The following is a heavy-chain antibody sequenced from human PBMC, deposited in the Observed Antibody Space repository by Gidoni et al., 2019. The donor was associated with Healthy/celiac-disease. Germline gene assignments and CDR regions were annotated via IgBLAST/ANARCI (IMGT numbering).Heavy chain of an antibody. Sequence: QVPLQESCPGLVKPSATLSLTCTVPGGPISSYYWSWIRQPPGKGLEWIGYIYYSGSTNHNPSLKSRVTISVDTSKNQFSRKLSAVTAADTAVYYGARGGRYLFFDYWGQGTLVTVSS. V-gene: IGHV4-59*01. D-gene: IGHD2-2*02. CDR2: IYYSGST. CDR3: ARGGRYLFFDY. CDR1: GGPISSYY. J-gene: IGHJ4*02.